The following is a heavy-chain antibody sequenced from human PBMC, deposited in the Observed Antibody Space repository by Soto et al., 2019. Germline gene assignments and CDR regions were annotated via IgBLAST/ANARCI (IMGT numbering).Heavy chain of an antibody. J-gene: IGHJ4*02. D-gene: IGHD3-9*01. Sequence: SETLSLTCTVSGGSTISSSYCWFWMRQPPGKGLEWIANMYFSGFYSGSTSYNPSLKSRVTISVDTSKNQFSLQVSSVTAADTAVYYCARGFDILTFGFCLDYWGQGTLVTVSS. CDR1: GGSTISSSYC. CDR3: ARGFDILTFGFCLDY. V-gene: IGHV4-39*01. CDR2: MYFSGFYSGST.